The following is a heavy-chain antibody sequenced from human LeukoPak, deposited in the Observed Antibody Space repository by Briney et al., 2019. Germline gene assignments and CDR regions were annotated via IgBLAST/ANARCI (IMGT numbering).Heavy chain of an antibody. J-gene: IGHJ3*02. CDR1: GFTFSSYP. D-gene: IGHD2-2*02. CDR3: AKGGVCSSTSCYRDAFDI. CDR2: ISGSGGST. Sequence: PGGSLRLSCAASGFTFSSYPMSWVRQAPGKGLEWVSAISGSGGSTYYADSVKGRFTISRDNSKNTLYLQMNSLRAEDTAVYYCAKGGVCSSTSCYRDAFDIWGQGTMVTVSS. V-gene: IGHV3-23*01.